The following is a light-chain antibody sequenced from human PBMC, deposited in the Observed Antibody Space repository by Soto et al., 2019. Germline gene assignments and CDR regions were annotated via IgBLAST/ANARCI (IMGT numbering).Light chain of an antibody. CDR2: DAS. CDR3: QQYGSTPRT. Sequence: EIVLTQSPATLSSSPGERATLSCRASQSVSSSYLAWYQQKPGQAPRLLIYDASRRATGIPDRFSGSGSGTDFTLTISRLEPEDFAVYYCQQYGSTPRTFGQGTKVDIK. V-gene: IGKV3-20*01. CDR1: QSVSSSY. J-gene: IGKJ1*01.